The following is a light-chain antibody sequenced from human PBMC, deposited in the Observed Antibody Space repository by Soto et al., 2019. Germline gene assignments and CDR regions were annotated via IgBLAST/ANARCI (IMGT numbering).Light chain of an antibody. CDR2: YVS. CDR3: SSYTSSSTYV. CDR1: SSDVGRYNY. V-gene: IGLV2-14*01. J-gene: IGLJ1*01. Sequence: QSVLTQPASVSGSPGQSITIFCTGTSSDVGRYNYVSWYQQYPGKAPQLMIYYVSDRPSGVSNRFSGSKSGNTASLTISGLQAEDEADYYCSSYTSSSTYVFGTGTKLTVL.